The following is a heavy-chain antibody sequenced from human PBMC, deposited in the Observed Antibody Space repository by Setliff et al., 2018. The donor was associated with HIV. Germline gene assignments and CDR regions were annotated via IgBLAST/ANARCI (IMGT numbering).Heavy chain of an antibody. V-gene: IGHV4-38-2*01. D-gene: IGHD5-18*01. CDR3: ARTLRAAAMGYFDY. CDR1: GYSISSGYY. J-gene: IGHJ4*02. CDR2: IYHSGST. Sequence: KPSETLSLTCAVSGYSISSGYYWGWIRQPPGKGLEWIVSIYHSGSTYYNPSLKSRVTISVDTSKNQFSLKLTSVTAADTAVYYCARTLRAAAMGYFDYWGQGTLVTVSS.